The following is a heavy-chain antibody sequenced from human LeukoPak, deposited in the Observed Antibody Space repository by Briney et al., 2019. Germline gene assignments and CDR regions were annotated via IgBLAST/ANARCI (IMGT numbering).Heavy chain of an antibody. V-gene: IGHV3-33*06. D-gene: IGHD6-25*01. CDR1: GFTFSSYG. J-gene: IGHJ4*02. Sequence: PGRSLRLSCAASGFTFSSYGMHWVRQAPGKGLEWVAVIWYDGSNKYYADSVKGRFTISRDNSQNTLYLQLNSLRAEDTAVYYCAKRGSAWDLDYWGKGTLVTVSS. CDR2: IWYDGSNK. CDR3: AKRGSAWDLDY.